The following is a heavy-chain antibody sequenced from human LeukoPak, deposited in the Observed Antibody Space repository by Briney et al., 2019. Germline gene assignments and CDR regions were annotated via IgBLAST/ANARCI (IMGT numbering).Heavy chain of an antibody. Sequence: SETLSLTCTVSGGSISSYYWSWIRQPPGKGLEWIGYIYYSGSTNYNPSLKSRVTISVDTSKNQFSLKLSSVTAADTAVYYCARRHADSSSWKGSWFDPWGQGTLVTVSS. J-gene: IGHJ5*02. CDR1: GGSISSYY. D-gene: IGHD6-13*01. V-gene: IGHV4-59*08. CDR3: ARRHADSSSWKGSWFDP. CDR2: IYYSGST.